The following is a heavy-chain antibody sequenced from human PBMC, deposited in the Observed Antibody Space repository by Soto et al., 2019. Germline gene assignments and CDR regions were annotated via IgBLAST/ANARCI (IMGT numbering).Heavy chain of an antibody. D-gene: IGHD2-15*01. CDR3: ARQDCSGGSCYSSRHYYYGMDV. CDR1: GYSFTSYW. CDR2: IYPADSDV. J-gene: IGHJ6*02. V-gene: IGHV5-51*01. Sequence: GESLKISCQGSGYSFTSYWIAWVRQVPGKGLEWMGIIYPADSDVRHSPSFQGQVTISVDKSLSTAYLQWSSLKASDTAMYYCARQDCSGGSCYSSRHYYYGMDVWGQGTTVTVSS.